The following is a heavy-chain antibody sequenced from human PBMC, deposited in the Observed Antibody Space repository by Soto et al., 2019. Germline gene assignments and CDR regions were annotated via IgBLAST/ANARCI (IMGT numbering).Heavy chain of an antibody. D-gene: IGHD1-7*01. V-gene: IGHV4-30-4*01. CDR2: IYYSGST. CDR3: ARGKSYNWNYVY. Sequence: SETLSLTCTVSGGSISSGDYYWSWIRQPPGKGLEWIGYIYYSGSTYYNPSLKSRVTISVDTSKNQFSLKLSSVTAADTAVYYCARGKSYNWNYVYWGQGTLVTVSS. J-gene: IGHJ4*02. CDR1: GGSISSGDYY.